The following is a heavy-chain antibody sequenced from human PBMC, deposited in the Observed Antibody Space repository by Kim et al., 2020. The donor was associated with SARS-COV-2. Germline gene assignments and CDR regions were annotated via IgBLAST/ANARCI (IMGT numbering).Heavy chain of an antibody. J-gene: IGHJ4*02. CDR2: IKEDGSEA. D-gene: IGHD2-2*01. V-gene: IGHV3-7*01. Sequence: GGSLRLSCAASGFTFRTYWMTWVRQAPGKGLEWVANIKEDGSEAYYVDSVKGRFTVSRDNAKNSLYLQINSLRVEDTAVYYCARRLPGFRTLEYWGQGTLVTVSS. CDR1: GFTFRTYW. CDR3: ARRLPGFRTLEY.